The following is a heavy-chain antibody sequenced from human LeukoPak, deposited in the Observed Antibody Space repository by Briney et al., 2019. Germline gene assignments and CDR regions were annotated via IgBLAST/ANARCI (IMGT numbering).Heavy chain of an antibody. D-gene: IGHD6-19*01. V-gene: IGHV4-30-4*08. J-gene: IGHJ4*02. CDR1: GGSISSGDYY. CDR2: IYYRGRT. CDR3: ARVGSGWYRHVDY. Sequence: SQTLSLTCTVSGGSISSGDYYWSWIRQPPGEGLEWIGYIYYRGRTYYNPSLKSRVTISVDTSKNQISLKLSSVTAAYTAVYYCARVGSGWYRHVDYWGQGTLVTVSS.